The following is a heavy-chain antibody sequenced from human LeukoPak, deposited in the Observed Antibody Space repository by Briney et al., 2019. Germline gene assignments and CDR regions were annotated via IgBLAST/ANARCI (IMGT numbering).Heavy chain of an antibody. D-gene: IGHD3-10*01. CDR1: GDSISSGGYY. V-gene: IGHV4-31*03. CDR2: IYYRGST. J-gene: IGHJ4*02. Sequence: PSQTLSLTCTVSGDSISSGGYYWSWIRQHPGKGLEWIGHIYYRGSTYHNPSLRSRVSVSIVTSMNQFSLKLSSVTAADTAVYYCASINYYGSGSYLYSDYWGQGTLVTVSS. CDR3: ASINYYGSGSYLYSDY.